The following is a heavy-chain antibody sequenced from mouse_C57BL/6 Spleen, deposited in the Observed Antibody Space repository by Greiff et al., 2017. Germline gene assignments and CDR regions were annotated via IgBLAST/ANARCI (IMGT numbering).Heavy chain of an antibody. J-gene: IGHJ2*01. CDR1: GYTFTSYW. V-gene: IGHV1-69*01. Sequence: QVQLQQSGAELVMPGASVKLSCKASGYTFTSYWMHWVKQRPGQGLEWIGEIDPSDSYTNYNQKFKGKSTLTVDKSSSTAYMQLSSLTSEDSAVYYCARRPFQTFYFDYWGQGTTLTVSS. CDR3: ARRPFQTFYFDY. CDR2: IDPSDSYT.